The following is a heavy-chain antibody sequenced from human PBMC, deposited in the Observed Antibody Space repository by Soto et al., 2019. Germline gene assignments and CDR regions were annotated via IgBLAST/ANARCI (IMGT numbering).Heavy chain of an antibody. V-gene: IGHV1-69*13. Sequence: ASVKVSCKASGGTFSSYAISWVRQAPGQGLEWMGGIIPIFGTANYAQKFQGRVTITADESTSTAYMELSSLRSEDTAVYYCASPSRYIAAAGRDYYYYYGMDVWGQGTTVTVSS. CDR3: ASPSRYIAAAGRDYYYYYGMDV. CDR1: GGTFSSYA. CDR2: IIPIFGTA. J-gene: IGHJ6*02. D-gene: IGHD6-13*01.